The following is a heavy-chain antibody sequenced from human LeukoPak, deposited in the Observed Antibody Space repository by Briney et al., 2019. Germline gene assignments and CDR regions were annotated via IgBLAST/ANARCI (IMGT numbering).Heavy chain of an antibody. CDR3: ARGPPYGSRSDFFDY. CDR1: GFTFSNYW. CDR2: VKQDVNEK. D-gene: IGHD3-10*01. V-gene: IGHV3-7*01. Sequence: GGSLRLSCAASGFTFSNYWMSCVRQAPGKGPEWVASVKQDVNEKYYVDSVKARFTISRDNAKNSLYLQMNSLRVEDTAVYYCARGPPYGSRSDFFDYWGQGTLVTVSS. J-gene: IGHJ4*02.